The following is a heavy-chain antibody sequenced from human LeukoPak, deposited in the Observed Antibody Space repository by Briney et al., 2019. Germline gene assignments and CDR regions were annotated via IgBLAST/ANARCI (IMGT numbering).Heavy chain of an antibody. CDR2: IYYSGST. J-gene: IGHJ6*02. CDR1: GGSISSGGYY. Sequence: SETLSLTCTVSGGSISSGGYYWSWIRQHPGKGLEWIGYIYYSGSTDYNPSLKSRVTISVDTSKNQFSLKLSSVTAADTAVYYCARGDRSHYYYGMDVWGQGTTVTVSS. CDR3: ARGDRSHYYYGMDV. V-gene: IGHV4-31*03.